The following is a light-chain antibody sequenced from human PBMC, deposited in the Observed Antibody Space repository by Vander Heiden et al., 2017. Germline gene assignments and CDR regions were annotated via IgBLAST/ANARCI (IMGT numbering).Light chain of an antibody. CDR3: QQDNKWPLWS. CDR1: QSVDSR. CDR2: DAS. J-gene: IGKJ1*01. Sequence: EIVMTQSPATLSVSPGERATLSCRASQSVDSRLAWYQQKPGQAPRLLIYDASTRATGIPARFSGSGSGTEFILTISSRQSGDFAVYYCQQDNKWPLWSFGQGTKVEIK. V-gene: IGKV3-15*01.